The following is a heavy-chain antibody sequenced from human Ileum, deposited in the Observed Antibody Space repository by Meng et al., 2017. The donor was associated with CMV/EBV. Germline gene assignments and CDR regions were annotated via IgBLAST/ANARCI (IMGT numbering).Heavy chain of an antibody. CDR3: ARFVLGGAPDYPDAFDI. CDR1: GFSFSTFT. D-gene: IGHD1-26*01. Sequence: GESLKISCAASGFSFSTFTMGWVRQAPGKGLEWVSAISGRGGSTYYADSVKGRFTISRDNSKNTLNLQMNSLRAEDTAVYYCARFVLGGAPDYPDAFDIWGQGTMVTVSS. V-gene: IGHV3-23*01. J-gene: IGHJ3*02. CDR2: ISGRGGST.